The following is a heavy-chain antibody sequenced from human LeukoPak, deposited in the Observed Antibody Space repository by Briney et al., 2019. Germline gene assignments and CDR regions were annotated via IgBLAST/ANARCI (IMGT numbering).Heavy chain of an antibody. CDR1: GFTFDDYA. CDR3: AKSSGSYPLLEHFDY. J-gene: IGHJ4*02. D-gene: IGHD1-26*01. Sequence: PGGSLRLSCAASGFTFDDYAMHWVRQAPGKGLEWVSGISWNRGSIGYADSVKGRFTISRDNAENSLYLQMNSLRAEDTALYYCAKSSGSYPLLEHFDYWGQGTLVTVSS. V-gene: IGHV3-9*01. CDR2: ISWNRGSI.